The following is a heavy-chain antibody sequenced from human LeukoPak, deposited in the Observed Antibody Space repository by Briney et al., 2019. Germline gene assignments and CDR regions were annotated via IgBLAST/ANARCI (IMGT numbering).Heavy chain of an antibody. Sequence: GRSLRLSCAASGFTFDDYAMHWVRQAPGKGLEWVSGISWNSGSIGYADSVKGRFTISRVNAKNSLYLQMNSLRTEDTALYYCAKDMGSIVGAPGSWGQGTLVTVSS. V-gene: IGHV3-9*01. CDR2: ISWNSGSI. D-gene: IGHD1-26*01. J-gene: IGHJ5*02. CDR1: GFTFDDYA. CDR3: AKDMGSIVGAPGS.